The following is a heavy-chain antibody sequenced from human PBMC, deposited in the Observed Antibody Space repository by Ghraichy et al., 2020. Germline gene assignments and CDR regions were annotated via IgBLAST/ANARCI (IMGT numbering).Heavy chain of an antibody. V-gene: IGHV3-23*01. Sequence: GGSLRLSCAASGFTFTNYAMGWVRQAPGKGLEWVSTISASGGVTYYADSVKGRFTICRDNVKNTLCLQMNSLRAEDTAVYYCAKYSEPIVSYYGMDVWGQGTTVTVSS. CDR3: AKYSEPIVSYYGMDV. CDR2: ISASGGVT. D-gene: IGHD4-11*01. J-gene: IGHJ6*02. CDR1: GFTFTNYA.